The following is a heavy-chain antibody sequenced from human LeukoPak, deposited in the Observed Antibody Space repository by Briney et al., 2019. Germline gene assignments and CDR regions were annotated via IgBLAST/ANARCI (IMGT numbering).Heavy chain of an antibody. J-gene: IGHJ4*02. CDR1: GGSISSSSYY. D-gene: IGHD3-10*01. CDR2: IYYSGST. CDR3: ASLMVRGVALDY. Sequence: SETLSLTCTVSGGSISSSSYYWGWIRQPPGKGLEWIGSIYYSGSTYYNPSLKSRVTISVDTSKNQFSLKLSSVTAADTAVYYCASLMVRGVALDYWGQGTLVTVSS. V-gene: IGHV4-39*01.